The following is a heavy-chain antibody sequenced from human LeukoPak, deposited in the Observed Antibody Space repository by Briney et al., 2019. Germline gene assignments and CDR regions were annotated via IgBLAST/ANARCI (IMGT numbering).Heavy chain of an antibody. CDR3: ARGGVGVYCTSTSCYAFDY. CDR2: INRDGSRT. V-gene: IGHV3-74*01. CDR1: GFTFSSYW. J-gene: IGHJ4*02. D-gene: IGHD2-2*01. Sequence: GGSLRLSCAASGFTFSSYWMHWVRQAPGKGLVGVSRINRDGSRTNYADSLNGRFTISSHNANHTLSLQMNSLRAEHTAVYYCARGGVGVYCTSTSCYAFDYWGQGTLVTVSS.